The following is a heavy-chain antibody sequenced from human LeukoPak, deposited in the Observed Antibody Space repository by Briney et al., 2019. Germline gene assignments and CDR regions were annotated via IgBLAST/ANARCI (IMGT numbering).Heavy chain of an antibody. Sequence: GASVKVSCKASGYTFTSYDINWVRQATGQGLEWMGWMNPNSGSTGYAQKFQGRVTMTRNTSISTAYMELSSLRSEDTAVYYCARGRGIVVVLDYWGQGTLVTVSS. J-gene: IGHJ4*02. D-gene: IGHD3-22*01. CDR3: ARGRGIVVVLDY. CDR2: MNPNSGST. V-gene: IGHV1-8*01. CDR1: GYTFTSYD.